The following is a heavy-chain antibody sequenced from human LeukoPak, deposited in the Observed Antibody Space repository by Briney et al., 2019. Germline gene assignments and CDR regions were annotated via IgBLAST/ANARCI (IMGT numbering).Heavy chain of an antibody. CDR1: GFTFSSYW. CDR3: ARDGSADFWSCYYGRYYYYYGMDA. Sequence: GGSLRLSCAASGFTFSSYWMSWVRQAPGKGLEWVANIKQDGSEKYYVDSVKGRFTISRDNAKNSLYLQMNSLRAEDTAVYYCARDGSADFWSCYYGRYYYYYGMDAGGQGTTVTVSS. CDR2: IKQDGSEK. V-gene: IGHV3-7*03. J-gene: IGHJ6*02. D-gene: IGHD3-3*01.